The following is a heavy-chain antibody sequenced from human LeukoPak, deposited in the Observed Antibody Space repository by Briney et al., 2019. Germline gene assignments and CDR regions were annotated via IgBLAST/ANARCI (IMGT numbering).Heavy chain of an antibody. D-gene: IGHD3-22*01. CDR3: LYYYDSSGYLRDAFDT. CDR1: GFTLGDYA. J-gene: IGHJ3*02. V-gene: IGHV3-49*04. Sequence: GGSLRLSCTASGFTLGDYAMRWVRQAPGKGVEWVGFIRSKAYGGTTEYAESVKGRFTISGDDSKTIAYLQMNSLKTEDTAVYYCLYYYDSSGYLRDAFDTWGQGTMVTVSS. CDR2: IRSKAYGGTT.